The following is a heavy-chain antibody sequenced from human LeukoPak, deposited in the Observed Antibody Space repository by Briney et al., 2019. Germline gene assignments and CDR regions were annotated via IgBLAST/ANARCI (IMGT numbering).Heavy chain of an antibody. V-gene: IGHV3-23*01. CDR3: ATGGEGHTSLSY. CDR1: GFTFSSYA. D-gene: IGHD2-2*01. J-gene: IGHJ4*02. CDR2: ISGSGGRT. Sequence: PGGSLRLSGAASGFTFSSYAMSWVRQAQGKGLEWVSAISGSGGRTYSSDSVKGRFTISRDNSKNTLYLQMNSLRAEDTAVYYCATGGEGHTSLSYWGQGTLVTVSS.